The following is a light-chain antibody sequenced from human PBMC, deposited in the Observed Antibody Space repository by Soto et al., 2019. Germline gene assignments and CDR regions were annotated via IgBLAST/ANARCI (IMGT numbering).Light chain of an antibody. Sequence: DIPMTQSPSTLSASVGDRVTITCRASQSISTWLAWYQQKPGKAPKLLIYKASNLEGGVPSRFSGSGSGTEFTITLSSLQPDDFATYYCQQYNTYPLSFGGGTTVEIK. CDR3: QQYNTYPLS. CDR1: QSISTW. J-gene: IGKJ4*01. CDR2: KAS. V-gene: IGKV1-5*03.